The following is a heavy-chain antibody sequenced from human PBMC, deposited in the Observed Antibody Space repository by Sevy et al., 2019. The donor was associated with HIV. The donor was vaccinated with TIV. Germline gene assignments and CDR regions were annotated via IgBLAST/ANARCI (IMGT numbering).Heavy chain of an antibody. D-gene: IGHD5-12*01. CDR2: ISSSSSSI. Sequence: GGSLRLSCAASGFTFSSYSMNWVRQAPGKGLEWVSYISSSSSSIYYADSVKGRFTISRDNVKKSLYLQMNSLRDEDTAVYYCARGGYSGYRNYYYGMDVWGQGTTVTVSS. CDR3: ARGGYSGYRNYYYGMDV. J-gene: IGHJ6*02. V-gene: IGHV3-48*02. CDR1: GFTFSSYS.